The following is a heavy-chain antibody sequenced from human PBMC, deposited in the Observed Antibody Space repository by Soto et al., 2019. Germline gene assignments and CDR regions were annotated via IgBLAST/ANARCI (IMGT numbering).Heavy chain of an antibody. V-gene: IGHV3-30-3*01. CDR1: GFTFSSYA. CDR3: ARVEGDSRGYSYYYGGMDV. Sequence: GGSLRLSCAASGFTFSSYAMHWVRQAPGKGLEWVAVISYDGSNKYYADSVKGRFTISRDNSKNTLYLQMNSLRAEDKAVYDGARVEGDSRGYSYYYGGMDVWGQGTTVTVSS. D-gene: IGHD3-22*01. J-gene: IGHJ6*02. CDR2: ISYDGSNK.